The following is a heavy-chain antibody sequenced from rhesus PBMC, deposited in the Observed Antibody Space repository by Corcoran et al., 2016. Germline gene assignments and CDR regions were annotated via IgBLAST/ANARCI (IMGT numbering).Heavy chain of an antibody. V-gene: IGHV4S7*01. CDR2: SYSSSGNT. CDR3: ARDLYSCTKDNAFEF. J-gene: IGHJ3*01. Sequence: VQLHESVLGVLKPEENLSVTCAVFGCSIRGRCGLGWVRRLPGKGLEWIWSSYSSSGNTYYNPSLKSRVTSSTDTSKNQFTLKLSSGTAADTAVYYCARDLYSCTKDNAFEFGGQGLRATVSS. D-gene: IGHD1-1*01. CDR1: GCSIRGRCG.